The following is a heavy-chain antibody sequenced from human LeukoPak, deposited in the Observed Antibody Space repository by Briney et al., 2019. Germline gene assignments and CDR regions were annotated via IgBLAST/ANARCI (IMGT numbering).Heavy chain of an antibody. CDR2: VNSDGSST. J-gene: IGHJ5*02. CDR1: GFTFNNYW. CDR3: ARAQAVAGTGGFDP. D-gene: IGHD6-19*01. Sequence: TGGSLRLSCAASGFTFNNYWMHWVRQAPGKGLVWVSRVNSDGSSTSYADSVKGRFTISRDNAKNTVYLQMKSLRDDDTAVYYCARAQAVAGTGGFDPWGQGTLVTVSS. V-gene: IGHV3-74*01.